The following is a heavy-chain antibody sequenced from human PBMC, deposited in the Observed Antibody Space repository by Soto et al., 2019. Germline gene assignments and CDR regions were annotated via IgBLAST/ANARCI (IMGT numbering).Heavy chain of an antibody. D-gene: IGHD3-3*01. CDR2: IYYSGST. CDR3: ARKERKPAPFWN. V-gene: IGHV4-28*06. CDR1: GFSISSNNW. Sequence: PSETLSLTCDVFGFSISSNNWWGWIRQPPGKGLEWIGDIYYSGSTRYNPSLKSRVTMSVDKARDQFSLTLNSVTAMDTAVYYCARKERKPAPFWNWGQGXLVTV. J-gene: IGHJ4*02.